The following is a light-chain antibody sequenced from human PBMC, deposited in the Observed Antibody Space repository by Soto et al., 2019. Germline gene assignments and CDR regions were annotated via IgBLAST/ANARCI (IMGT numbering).Light chain of an antibody. Sequence: DIQLTQSPSTLSGSVGDRDTLTCRASQNINNWLAWYQQKPGKAPKVLIYDASSLESGVPSRFSGSGSGTEFTLTISSLQPDDFATYYCQQYDGNFGPGTKVDIK. J-gene: IGKJ3*01. CDR3: QQYDGN. CDR2: DAS. V-gene: IGKV1-5*01. CDR1: QNINNW.